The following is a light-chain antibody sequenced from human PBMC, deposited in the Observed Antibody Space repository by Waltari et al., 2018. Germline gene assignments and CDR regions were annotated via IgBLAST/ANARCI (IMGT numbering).Light chain of an antibody. J-gene: IGKJ2*01. CDR1: QSLGNTY. Sequence: DVVLTQSPLSLPVTLGQPASISCRSSQSLGNTYLNWLQQRPGQSPRRLIYKVSNRDSGVPDRFGGSGSGTVFTLEISRVEAEDVGVYYCMQGTHWPYTFGQGTKLEIK. V-gene: IGKV2-30*01. CDR2: KVS. CDR3: MQGTHWPYT.